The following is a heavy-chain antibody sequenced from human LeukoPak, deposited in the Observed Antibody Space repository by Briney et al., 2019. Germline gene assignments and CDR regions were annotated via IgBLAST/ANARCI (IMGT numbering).Heavy chain of an antibody. D-gene: IGHD2-2*01. V-gene: IGHV1-69*13. Sequence: GASVKVSCKASGGTFSSYAISWVRQAPGQGLEWMGGIIPIFGTANYAQKFQGRVTITADESMSTAYMELSSLRSEDTAVYYCACGIVVVPAAILVDAFDIWGQGTMVTVSS. CDR2: IIPIFGTA. J-gene: IGHJ3*02. CDR1: GGTFSSYA. CDR3: ACGIVVVPAAILVDAFDI.